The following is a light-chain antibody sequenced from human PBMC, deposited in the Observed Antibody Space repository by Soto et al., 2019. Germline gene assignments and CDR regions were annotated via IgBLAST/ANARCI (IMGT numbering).Light chain of an antibody. V-gene: IGLV2-14*01. CDR2: EVN. J-gene: IGLJ1*01. CDR1: SRDVGGYDY. CDR3: SSYSISTAYL. Sequence: QAVLTQPAPVCGSPGHWITMYYAGTSRDVGGYDYVSWYQLHPGKAPKLMVFEVNNRPSGVSYRFSGSKSGNTASLTISGLQAEDEADYFCSSYSISTAYLFGTGTKGTVL.